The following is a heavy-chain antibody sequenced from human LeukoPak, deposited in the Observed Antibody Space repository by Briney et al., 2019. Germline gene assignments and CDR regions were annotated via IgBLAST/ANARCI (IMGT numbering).Heavy chain of an antibody. J-gene: IGHJ6*03. CDR2: IRFDGTSK. CDR3: AKSRNFYFYFMEV. CDR1: GFTFSNYG. Sequence: GGSLRLSCAASGFTFSNYGMHWVRQAPGKGLEWVAFIRFDGTSKFYADSVKGRFTISRDNSKNTLYLQMNSLRAEDTALYYCAKSRNFYFYFMEVSGRGTKVTISS. V-gene: IGHV3-30*02.